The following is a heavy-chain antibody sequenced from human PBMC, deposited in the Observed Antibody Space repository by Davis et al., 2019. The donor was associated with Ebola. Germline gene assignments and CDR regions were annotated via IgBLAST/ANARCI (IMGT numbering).Heavy chain of an antibody. CDR3: ARDYLAAADY. D-gene: IGHD6-13*01. Sequence: ASVKVSCKVSGYTLTELSMHWVRQAPGKGLEWMGGFDPEDGETIYAQKFQGRVTITRDTSASTAYMELRSLRSDDTAVYYCARDYLAAADYWGQGTLVTVSS. V-gene: IGHV1-24*01. CDR1: GYTLTELS. CDR2: FDPEDGET. J-gene: IGHJ4*02.